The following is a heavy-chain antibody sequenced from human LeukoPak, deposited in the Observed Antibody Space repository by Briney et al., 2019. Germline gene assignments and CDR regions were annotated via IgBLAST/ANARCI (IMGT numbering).Heavy chain of an antibody. D-gene: IGHD3-9*01. CDR3: ARVGDDILTGCPFDY. Sequence: GGSLRLSCAASGFTFSSYWMSWVRQAPGKGLEWVANIKQDGSEKYYVDSVKGRFTISRDNAKNSLYLQMNSLRAEDTAVYYCARVGDDILTGCPFDYWGQGTLVTVSS. CDR2: IKQDGSEK. J-gene: IGHJ4*02. V-gene: IGHV3-7*01. CDR1: GFTFSSYW.